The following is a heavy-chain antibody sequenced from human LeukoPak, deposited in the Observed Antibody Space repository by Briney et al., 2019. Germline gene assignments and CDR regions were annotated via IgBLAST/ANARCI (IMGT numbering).Heavy chain of an antibody. CDR2: IYTSGST. CDR1: GGSISSYY. CDR3: AREAYDFGSVYYNFDY. J-gene: IGHJ4*02. Sequence: SETLSLTCTVSGGSISSYYWSWIRQPAGKGLEWIGRIYTSGSTNYNPSLKSRVTISVDTSKNQFSLKLSSVTAADTAVYYCAREAYDFGSVYYNFDYWGQGTLVTVSS. V-gene: IGHV4-4*07. D-gene: IGHD3-3*01.